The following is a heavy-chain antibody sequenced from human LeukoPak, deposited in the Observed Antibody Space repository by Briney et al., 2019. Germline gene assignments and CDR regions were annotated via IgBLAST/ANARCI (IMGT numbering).Heavy chain of an antibody. CDR3: AREGNYQAADYYYYYGMDV. V-gene: IGHV1-18*01. CDR1: GYTFTSYG. Sequence: GASVKVSCKASGYTFTSYGIRWVRQAPGQGLEWMGWISAYNGNTNYAQKLQGRVTMTTDTSTSTAYMELRSLRSDDTAAYYCAREGNYQAADYYYYYGMDVWGQGTTVTVSS. CDR2: ISAYNGNT. D-gene: IGHD1-7*01. J-gene: IGHJ6*02.